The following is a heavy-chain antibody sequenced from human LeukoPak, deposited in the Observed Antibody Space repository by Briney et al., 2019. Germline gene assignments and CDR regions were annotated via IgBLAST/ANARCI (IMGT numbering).Heavy chain of an antibody. Sequence: GGSLRLSCAASGFTFSSYAMSWVRQAPGKGLEWVSAISGSGGSTYYADSVKGRFTISRDNSENTLYLQMNSLRAEDTAVYYCAKDPAALVAATSAIDYWGQGTLVTVSS. D-gene: IGHD2-15*01. CDR1: GFTFSSYA. J-gene: IGHJ4*02. CDR2: ISGSGGST. V-gene: IGHV3-23*01. CDR3: AKDPAALVAATSAIDY.